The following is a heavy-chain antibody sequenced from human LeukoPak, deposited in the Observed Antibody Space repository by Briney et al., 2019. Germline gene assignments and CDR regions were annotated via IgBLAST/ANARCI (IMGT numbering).Heavy chain of an antibody. J-gene: IGHJ3*02. V-gene: IGHV1-69*04. D-gene: IGHD2-21*01. Sequence: SVKVSCKASGGTFSSYTISWVRQAPGQGLEWMGRIIPIHGIANYAQKFQGRVTITADKSTSTAYMELSSLRSEDTAVYYCARDGNCGGDCESAFDIWGQGTMVTVSS. CDR1: GGTFSSYT. CDR2: IIPIHGIA. CDR3: ARDGNCGGDCESAFDI.